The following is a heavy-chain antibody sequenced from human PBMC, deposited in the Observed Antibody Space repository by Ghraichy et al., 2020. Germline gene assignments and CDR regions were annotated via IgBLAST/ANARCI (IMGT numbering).Heavy chain of an antibody. J-gene: IGHJ3*02. D-gene: IGHD4-17*01. CDR1: GFTFSAYE. Sequence: GGSLRLSCAASGFTFSAYEMHWVRQAPGKGLEWISVISASGRTTYYADSVKGRFSISRDNAKNLVYLQMNRLRAEDTAVYYCASPPYGDADGFDIWGQGTMVTVSS. V-gene: IGHV3-48*03. CDR2: ISASGRTT. CDR3: ASPPYGDADGFDI.